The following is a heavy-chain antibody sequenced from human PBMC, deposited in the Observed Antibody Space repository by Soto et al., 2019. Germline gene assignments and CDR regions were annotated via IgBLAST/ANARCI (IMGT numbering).Heavy chain of an antibody. V-gene: IGHV3-64*01. CDR2: ISSNGGST. J-gene: IGHJ4*02. CDR3: ARAASSWPTYYDSSGDYFDY. Sequence: PGGSLRLSCAASGFTFSSYAMHWVRQAPGKGLEYVSAISSNGGSTYYANSVKGRFTISRDNSKNTLYLQMGSLRAEDMAVYYCARAASSWPTYYDSSGDYFDYWGQGTLVTVSS. CDR1: GFTFSSYA. D-gene: IGHD3-22*01.